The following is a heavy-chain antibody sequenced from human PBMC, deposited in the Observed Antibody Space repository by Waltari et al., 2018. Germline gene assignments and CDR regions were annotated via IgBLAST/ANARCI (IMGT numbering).Heavy chain of an antibody. D-gene: IGHD4-17*01. V-gene: IGHV4-34*01. J-gene: IGHJ4*02. CDR3: ARGQVRYYGDLSVPLYFDL. CDR1: GGSFSGNY. Sequence: QVQLQQWGAGLLKPSETLSLTCAVSGGSFSGNYWSWVRQPPEMGPEWIGEINHRGRTEYNPALRSRVTISFDMSKKQFSLNLRSVTAADTAIYYCARGQVRYYGDLSVPLYFDLWGQGTPVTVSS. CDR2: INHRGRT.